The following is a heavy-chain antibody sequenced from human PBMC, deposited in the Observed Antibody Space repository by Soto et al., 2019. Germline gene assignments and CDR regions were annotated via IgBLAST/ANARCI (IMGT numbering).Heavy chain of an antibody. D-gene: IGHD3-3*01. J-gene: IGHJ6*02. CDR2: MNPNSGNT. CDR1: GYTFTSYD. V-gene: IGHV1-8*02. Sequence: QVQLVQSGAEVKKPGASVKVSCKASGYTFTSYDINWVRQATGQGLEWMGWMNPNSGNTGYAQKFPGRATMTRNSAISTAYMELSGLRSADTAVYYCAGGHGKGVAIGLYSMDVWGQGTTVTVSS. CDR3: AGGHGKGVAIGLYSMDV.